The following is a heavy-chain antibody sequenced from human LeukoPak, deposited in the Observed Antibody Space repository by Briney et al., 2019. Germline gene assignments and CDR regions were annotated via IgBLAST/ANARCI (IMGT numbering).Heavy chain of an antibody. CDR2: IIPIFGTA. D-gene: IGHD3-22*01. Sequence: GASVKVSCKASGGTFSSYAISWVRQAPGQGLEWMGGIIPIFGTANYAQKFQGRVTITADESTSTAYMELSSLRSEDTAVYYCARDNDSSGYYGYYFDYWGQGALVTVSS. V-gene: IGHV1-69*13. CDR1: GGTFSSYA. J-gene: IGHJ4*02. CDR3: ARDNDSSGYYGYYFDY.